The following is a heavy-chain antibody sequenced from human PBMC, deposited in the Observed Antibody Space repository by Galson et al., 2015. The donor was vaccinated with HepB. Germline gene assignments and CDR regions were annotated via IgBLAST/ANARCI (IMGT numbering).Heavy chain of an antibody. J-gene: IGHJ5*02. CDR2: MDPNSGNT. CDR3: AKRGYSYGDFDP. D-gene: IGHD5-18*01. CDR1: GYTFTSYD. V-gene: IGHV1-8*01. Sequence: SVKVSCKASGYTFTSYDINWVRQATGQGLEWMGWMDPNSGNTGYAQKFQGRVTMTRNTSISTAYMELSSLRSEDTAVYYCAKRGYSYGDFDPWGQGTLVTVSS.